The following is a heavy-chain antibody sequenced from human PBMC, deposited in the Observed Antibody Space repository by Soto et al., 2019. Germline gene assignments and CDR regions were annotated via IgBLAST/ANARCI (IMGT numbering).Heavy chain of an antibody. Sequence: QVQLVQSGAEVKKPGSSVKVSCKASGGTFSSYTISWVRQAPGQGLEWMGRIIPILGIANYAQKFQGRVTITADKSTSTAYMELSSLRSEDTAVYYCARQWLADYYYGMAVWGQGTTVTVSS. CDR1: GGTFSSYT. J-gene: IGHJ6*02. V-gene: IGHV1-69*02. D-gene: IGHD6-19*01. CDR3: ARQWLADYYYGMAV. CDR2: IIPILGIA.